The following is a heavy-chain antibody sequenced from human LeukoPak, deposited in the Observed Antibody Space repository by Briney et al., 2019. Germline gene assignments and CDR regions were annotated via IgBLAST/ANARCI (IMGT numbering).Heavy chain of an antibody. D-gene: IGHD4-23*01. Sequence: SVKVSCKASGGTFSSYAISWVRQAPGQGLEWMGGIIPIFGTANYAQKFQGRVTITADESTSTAYMELSSLRSEDTAVYYRATTVVIPPAYDYWGQGTLVTVSS. CDR1: GGTFSSYA. CDR2: IIPIFGTA. J-gene: IGHJ4*02. V-gene: IGHV1-69*13. CDR3: ATTVVIPPAYDY.